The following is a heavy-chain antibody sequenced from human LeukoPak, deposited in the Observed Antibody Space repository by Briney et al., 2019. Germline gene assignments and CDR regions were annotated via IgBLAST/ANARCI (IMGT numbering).Heavy chain of an antibody. CDR3: ARDVRYEDDSPGGAFDY. CDR2: INPNSGGT. V-gene: IGHV1-2*02. J-gene: IGHJ4*02. Sequence: ASVKVSCKASGYTFTGYYMHWVRQAPGQGLEWMGWINPNSGGTNHAQKFQGRVTMTRDTSISTAYMELSRLRSDDTAVYYCARDVRYEDDSPGGAFDYWGQGTLVTVSS. D-gene: IGHD3-22*01. CDR1: GYTFTGYY.